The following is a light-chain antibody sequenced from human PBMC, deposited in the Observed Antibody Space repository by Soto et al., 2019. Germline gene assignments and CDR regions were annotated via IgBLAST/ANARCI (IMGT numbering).Light chain of an antibody. Sequence: QSVLTQPPSVSGAPGQRVTISCTGSSSDIGAGYHVHWYQQLPGTAPKLLIYGNNNRPSGVPDRFSGSKSGTSASLAITGLKAEYEADYYCQSYDSSLSGSVFGGGTQLTVL. J-gene: IGLJ3*02. CDR3: QSYDSSLSGSV. V-gene: IGLV1-40*01. CDR2: GNN. CDR1: SSDIGAGYH.